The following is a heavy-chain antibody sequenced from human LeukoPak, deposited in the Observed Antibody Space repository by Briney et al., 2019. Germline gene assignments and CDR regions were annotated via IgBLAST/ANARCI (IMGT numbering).Heavy chain of an antibody. D-gene: IGHD3-10*01. CDR2: IIPIFGTA. CDR3: ARDLPDYYGSGSRYYGMDV. J-gene: IGHJ6*02. CDR1: GYTFTSYD. V-gene: IGHV1-69*13. Sequence: SVKVSCKASGYTFTSYDINWVRQATGQGLEWMGGIIPIFGTANYAQKFQGRVTITADESTSTAYMELSSLRSEDTAVYYCARDLPDYYGSGSRYYGMDVWGQGTTVTVSS.